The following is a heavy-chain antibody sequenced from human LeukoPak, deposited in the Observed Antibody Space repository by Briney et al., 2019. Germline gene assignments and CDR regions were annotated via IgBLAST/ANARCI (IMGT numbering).Heavy chain of an antibody. V-gene: IGHV4-30-2*01. D-gene: IGHD1-26*01. J-gene: IGHJ4*02. CDR3: ARDREWELQSLRYFDY. CDR2: IYHSGST. Sequence: TSQTLSLTCAVSVGSISSGCYSWSWIRQPPGKGLEWIGYIYHSGSTYYNPSLKSRVAISVDRSKNQFSLKLSSVTAADTAVYYCARDREWELQSLRYFDYWGQGTLVTVSS. CDR1: VGSISSGCYS.